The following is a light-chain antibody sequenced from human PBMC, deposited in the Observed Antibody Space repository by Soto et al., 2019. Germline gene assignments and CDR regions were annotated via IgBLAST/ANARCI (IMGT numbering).Light chain of an antibody. CDR2: KAS. CDR1: QSISSW. CDR3: QQYRDYPLT. Sequence: DIQMTQSPSTLSASVGDRVTITCRASQSISSWLAWYQQKPGKAPKLLIYKASSLESGVPSRFSGSGSGTEFTLTVSSLQPDDFATYYCQQYRDYPLTFGGGTKV. V-gene: IGKV1-5*03. J-gene: IGKJ4*01.